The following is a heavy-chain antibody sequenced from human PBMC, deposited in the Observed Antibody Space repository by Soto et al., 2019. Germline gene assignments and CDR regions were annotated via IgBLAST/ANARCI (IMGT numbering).Heavy chain of an antibody. CDR3: SRGILV. CDR1: GGSMTSGGYC. Sequence: QVQLQESGPGLVKPSQTLSLTCTVSGGSMTSGGYCWNWIRQHPGEGLEWIGCISYGGTTSYNPSLKSRVNISVDTSKNRFSLKLSSVTAADTAVYYCSRGILVWGQGTLITVSS. D-gene: IGHD2-15*01. J-gene: IGHJ4*02. V-gene: IGHV4-31*03. CDR2: ISYGGTT.